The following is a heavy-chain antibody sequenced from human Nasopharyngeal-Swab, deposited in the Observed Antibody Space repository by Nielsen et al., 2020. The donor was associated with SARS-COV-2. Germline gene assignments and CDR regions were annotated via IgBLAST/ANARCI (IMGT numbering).Heavy chain of an antibody. D-gene: IGHD5-12*01. CDR3: VRAGVATSYYYYYGMDV. CDR1: GFTFSSYD. V-gene: IGHV3-13*01. J-gene: IGHJ6*02. CDR2: IGTAGDT. Sequence: GESLKISCAASGFTFSSYDMHWVRQATGKGLEWVSAIGTAGDTYYPGSVKGRFTISRENAKNSLYLQMNSLRAGDTAVYYCVRAGVATSYYYYYGMDVWGQGTTVTVSS.